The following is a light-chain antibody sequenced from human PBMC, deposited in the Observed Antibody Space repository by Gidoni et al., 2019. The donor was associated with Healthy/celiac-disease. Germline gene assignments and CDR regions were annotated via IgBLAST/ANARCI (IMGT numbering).Light chain of an antibody. CDR2: AAS. Sequence: DNQMTQAPSSLSASGGERVTITCRASQSISSYLNWYQQKPGKAPKLLIYAASSLQSGVPSRFSGSGSGTDFTLTISSLQPEDFATYYCQQSYSTPLTFGGGTKVEIK. J-gene: IGKJ4*01. CDR1: QSISSY. V-gene: IGKV1-39*01. CDR3: QQSYSTPLT.